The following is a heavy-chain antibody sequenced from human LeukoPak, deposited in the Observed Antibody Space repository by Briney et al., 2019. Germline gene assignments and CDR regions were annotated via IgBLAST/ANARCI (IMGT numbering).Heavy chain of an antibody. J-gene: IGHJ6*03. D-gene: IGHD4-17*01. CDR2: INPYSGVT. Sequence: GASVKVSCKASGYTFTGYYMHWVRQAPGQGLEWMGWINPYSGVTNCAQKFQGRVTMTRDTSTNTAYMDLSRLISDDTAVYYCARDHNFGDHYYMDVWGKGTTVTISS. CDR3: ARDHNFGDHYYMDV. CDR1: GYTFTGYY. V-gene: IGHV1-2*02.